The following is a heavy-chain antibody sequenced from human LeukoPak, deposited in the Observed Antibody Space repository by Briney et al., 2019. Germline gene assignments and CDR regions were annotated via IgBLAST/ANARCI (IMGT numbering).Heavy chain of an antibody. V-gene: IGHV3-21*05. CDR3: AGNWGSLGGFDY. J-gene: IGHJ4*02. CDR2: IGSRVSNI. D-gene: IGHD7-27*01. Sequence: GGSLRLSCAASGFTFSSYWMTWVRQAPGKGLEWVSYIGSRVSNIFYADSVKGRFTISRDNAKNSLYLQMNSLRAEDTAVYYCAGNWGSLGGFDYWGQGTLVTVSS. CDR1: GFTFSSYW.